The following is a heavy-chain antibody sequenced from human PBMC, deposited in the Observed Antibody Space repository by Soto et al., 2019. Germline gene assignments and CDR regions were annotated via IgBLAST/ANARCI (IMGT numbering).Heavy chain of an antibody. CDR2: ISYDGSNK. J-gene: IGHJ6*02. V-gene: IGHV3-30-3*01. CDR1: GFTFRIYA. Sequence: PGGSLRLSCAASGFTFRIYAMHWVRQAPGKGLECVAVISYDGSNKFYRDSVKGRFTISRDNSKNTLYLQINSLRYEDTAVYYCARGDREDIAVVIGARPGEYGMDVWGQGTTVTVSS. D-gene: IGHD2-15*01. CDR3: ARGDREDIAVVIGARPGEYGMDV.